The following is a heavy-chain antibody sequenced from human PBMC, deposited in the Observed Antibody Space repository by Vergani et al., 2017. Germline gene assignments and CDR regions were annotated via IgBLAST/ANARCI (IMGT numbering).Heavy chain of an antibody. CDR1: GYPFTSYY. Sequence: QVPLVQSGAEVKKPGASVKVSCKASGYPFTSYYMHWVRQAPGQGLEWMGIINPSGGSTSYAQKFQGRVTMTRDTSTSTVYMELSSLRSEDTAVYYCARDRGAAALFFWFDPGGQGTLVTVSS. CDR3: ARDRGAAALFFWFDP. J-gene: IGHJ5*02. D-gene: IGHD3-3*01. V-gene: IGHV1-46*01. CDR2: INPSGGST.